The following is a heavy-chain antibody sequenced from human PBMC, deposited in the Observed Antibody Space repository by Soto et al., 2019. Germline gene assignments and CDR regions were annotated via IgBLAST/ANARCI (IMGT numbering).Heavy chain of an antibody. CDR3: AHKLPVTTSAFET. J-gene: IGHJ3*02. CDR1: GFSLNTSGVG. CDR2: IYWTDDK. Sequence: QITLKASGPTLVKPTQTLTLTCTFSGFSLNTSGVGVGWVRQPPGRALEWLAVIYWTDDKRYSPSLKSRLSITKDTSKNQEVLTMTNMDPLDSAIFFCAHKLPVTTSAFETLGQGTMVTVSS. D-gene: IGHD4-17*01. V-gene: IGHV2-5*01.